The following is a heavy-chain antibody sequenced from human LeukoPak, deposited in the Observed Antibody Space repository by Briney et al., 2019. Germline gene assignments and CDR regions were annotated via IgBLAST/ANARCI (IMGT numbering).Heavy chain of an antibody. CDR1: GFTFTNYA. Sequence: GGSLRLSCAASGFTFTNYAMSWVRQAPGKGLEWVSAITGSGGSTYYADSVKGRFTISRDNSKNTLYLQMNSLRAEDTAIYYCASRYCSGSSCYNRYYFDYWGQGTLVTVSS. D-gene: IGHD2-15*01. CDR2: ITGSGGST. J-gene: IGHJ4*02. CDR3: ASRYCSGSSCYNRYYFDY. V-gene: IGHV3-23*01.